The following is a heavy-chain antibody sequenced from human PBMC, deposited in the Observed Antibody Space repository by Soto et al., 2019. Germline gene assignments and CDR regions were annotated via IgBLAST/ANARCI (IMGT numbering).Heavy chain of an antibody. Sequence: GGSLRLSCAASGFTFRNHSMHWVRQAPGKGLECLAVIAYDGSNAFYRDSVKGRFTISRDNSKNTLYLHMNSLRSEDTGVYYCARGDREDILVVVGARPGEYGIDIWGQGTTVTVSS. CDR1: GFTFRNHS. CDR3: ARGDREDILVVVGARPGEYGIDI. J-gene: IGHJ6*02. V-gene: IGHV3-30-3*01. CDR2: IAYDGSNA. D-gene: IGHD2-15*01.